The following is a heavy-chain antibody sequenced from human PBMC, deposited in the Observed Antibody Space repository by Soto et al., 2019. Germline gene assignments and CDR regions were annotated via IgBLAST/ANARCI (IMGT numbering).Heavy chain of an antibody. V-gene: IGHV3-33*01. CDR3: ARERIAVAGHDDYYYYYGMDV. D-gene: IGHD6-19*01. CDR2: IWYDGSNK. Sequence: GGSLRLSCAASGFTFSSYGMHWVRQAPGKGLEWVAVIWYDGSNKYYADSVKGRFTISRDNSKNTLYLQMNSLRAEDTAVYYCARERIAVAGHDDYYYYYGMDVWGQGTTVTVSS. J-gene: IGHJ6*02. CDR1: GFTFSSYG.